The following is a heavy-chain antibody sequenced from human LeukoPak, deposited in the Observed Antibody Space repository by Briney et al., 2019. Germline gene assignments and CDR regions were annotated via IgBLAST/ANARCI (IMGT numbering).Heavy chain of an antibody. J-gene: IGHJ4*02. CDR2: ISSSGSTI. D-gene: IGHD6-6*01. CDR3: AREFSCIAARGCYYFDY. Sequence: GGSLRLSCAASGFTFSDYYMSWIRQAPGKGLEWVSYISSSGSTIYYADAVKGRFTISRDNAKNSLYLQMNSLRAEDTAVYYCAREFSCIAARGCYYFDYWGQGTLVTVSS. CDR1: GFTFSDYY. V-gene: IGHV3-11*01.